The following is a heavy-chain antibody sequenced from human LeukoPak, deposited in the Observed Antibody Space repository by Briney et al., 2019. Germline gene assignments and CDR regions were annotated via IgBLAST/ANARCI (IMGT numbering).Heavy chain of an antibody. V-gene: IGHV3-23*01. D-gene: IGHD3-22*01. CDR2: ISGSGGST. Sequence: PGGSLRLSCAASGFTFSSYAMSWVRQALGKGLEWVSAISGSGGSTYYADSVKGRFTISRDNSKNTLYLQMNSLRAEDTAVYYCAEDRNYYDSSGPFDYWGQGTLVTVSS. J-gene: IGHJ4*02. CDR1: GFTFSSYA. CDR3: AEDRNYYDSSGPFDY.